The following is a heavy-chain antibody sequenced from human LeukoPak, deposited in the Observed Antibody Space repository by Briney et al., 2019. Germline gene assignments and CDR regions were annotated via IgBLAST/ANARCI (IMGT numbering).Heavy chain of an antibody. CDR1: GFTFSDYY. CDR2: MSSRGSTI. J-gene: IGHJ6*03. V-gene: IGHV3-11*04. D-gene: IGHD1-26*01. Sequence: PGGSLRLSCAASGFTFSDYYMSWIRQAPGKGLEWVSYMSSRGSTIYYADSVKGRFTISRDNSKNTLYLQMNSLRAEDTAVYYCAKASGRGATNYYYYYMDVWGKGTTVTVSS. CDR3: AKASGRGATNYYYYYMDV.